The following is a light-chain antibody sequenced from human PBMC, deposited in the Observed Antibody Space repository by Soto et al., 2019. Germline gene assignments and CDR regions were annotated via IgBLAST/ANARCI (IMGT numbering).Light chain of an antibody. CDR2: GAS. J-gene: IGKJ1*01. Sequence: EIVMTQSPATLSVSPGERATLTCRASQSVSSNLVWYQQKPGQVPRLLIYGASNRATGVSARFSGSGSGTEFTLTISSLQSEDFAVYYCLQYHYWWTFGQGTKVDIK. CDR3: LQYHYWWT. V-gene: IGKV3-15*01. CDR1: QSVSSN.